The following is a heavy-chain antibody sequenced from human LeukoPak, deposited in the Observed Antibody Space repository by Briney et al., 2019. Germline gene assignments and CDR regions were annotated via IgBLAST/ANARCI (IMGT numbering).Heavy chain of an antibody. V-gene: IGHV3-9*01. D-gene: IGHD6-19*01. J-gene: IGHJ3*02. Sequence: PGRSLRLSCAASGFTFDDYAMHWVRQAPGKGLEWVSGISWNSDSIGYGDPVKGRFTISRDNAKNSLYLQMNSLRAEDTALYFCAKGGIAVAGRVSDAFDIWGRGTMVTVSS. CDR1: GFTFDDYA. CDR3: AKGGIAVAGRVSDAFDI. CDR2: ISWNSDSI.